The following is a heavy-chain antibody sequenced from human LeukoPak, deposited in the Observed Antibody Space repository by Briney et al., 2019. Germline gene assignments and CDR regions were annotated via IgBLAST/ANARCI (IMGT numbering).Heavy chain of an antibody. D-gene: IGHD6-13*01. Sequence: GGSLRLSCAASGFTFSSYAMSWARQAPGKGPEWVSAISGSGGSTYYADSVKGRFTISRDNSKNTLYLQMNSLRAEDTAVYYCAKRRSSWDDYYFDYWGQGTLVTVSS. CDR2: ISGSGGST. CDR1: GFTFSSYA. J-gene: IGHJ4*02. V-gene: IGHV3-23*01. CDR3: AKRRSSWDDYYFDY.